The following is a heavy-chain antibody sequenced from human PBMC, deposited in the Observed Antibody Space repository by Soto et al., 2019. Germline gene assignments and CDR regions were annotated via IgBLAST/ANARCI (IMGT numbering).Heavy chain of an antibody. CDR2: IYYSGST. V-gene: IGHV4-39*01. CDR3: ARQWGISGYDYFDY. J-gene: IGHJ4*02. Sequence: QLQLQESGPGLVKPSETLSLTCTVSGGSISSSSYYWGWIRQPPGKGLEWIGSIYYSGSTYYNPSLKSRVTISVDTSKNQFSLKLSSVTAADMAVYYCARQWGISGYDYFDYWGQGTLVTVSS. CDR1: GGSISSSSYY. D-gene: IGHD5-12*01.